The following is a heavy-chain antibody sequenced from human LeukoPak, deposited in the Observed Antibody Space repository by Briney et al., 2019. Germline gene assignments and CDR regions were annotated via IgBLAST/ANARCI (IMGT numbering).Heavy chain of an antibody. V-gene: IGHV4-59*01. J-gene: IGHJ4*02. CDR2: INYSDST. CDR1: GGSISSYY. Sequence: SETLSLTCTVSGGSISSYYWSWIRQPPGKGLEWLGYINYSDSTKYNPFLKSRGTISVDRSKNQFSLKLSSVTAADTAVYYCARDGNSGGYYPLYWGQGTLVTVPS. CDR3: ARDGNSGGYYPLY. D-gene: IGHD3-22*01.